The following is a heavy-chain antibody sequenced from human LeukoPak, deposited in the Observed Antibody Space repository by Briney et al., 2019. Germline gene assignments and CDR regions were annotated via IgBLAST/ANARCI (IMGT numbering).Heavy chain of an antibody. J-gene: IGHJ4*02. CDR3: ARGQSLTPWYFDY. D-gene: IGHD4-23*01. CDR2: MKPNSGKT. Sequence: ASVKVSCKASGYTFTSYDINWVRQAPGQGFEWMGWMKPNSGKTGYAQKLQGRVTMTTDTSTSTAYMELRSLRSDDTAVYYCARGQSLTPWYFDYWGQGTLVTVSS. CDR1: GYTFTSYD. V-gene: IGHV1-8*01.